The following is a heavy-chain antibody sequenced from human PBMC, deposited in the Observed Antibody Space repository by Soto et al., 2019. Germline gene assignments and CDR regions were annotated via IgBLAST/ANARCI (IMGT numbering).Heavy chain of an antibody. CDR3: AYRTGFDY. D-gene: IGHD1-1*01. Sequence: EVQLLESGGGSVQPGGSLRLPCAASGFSFSNFDMSWVRQAPGKGLEWVSTISPGGGRTSYADSVEGRFTISRDNSKNMLYLHMDSLRAEDTAVYYCAYRTGFDYWGQGTLVIVSS. V-gene: IGHV3-23*01. J-gene: IGHJ4*02. CDR2: ISPGGGRT. CDR1: GFSFSNFD.